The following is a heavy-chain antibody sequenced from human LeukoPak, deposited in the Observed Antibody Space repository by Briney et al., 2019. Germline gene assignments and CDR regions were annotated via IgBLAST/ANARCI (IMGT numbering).Heavy chain of an antibody. Sequence: GGSLRLSCAASGFTFSSYGMHWVRQAPGKGLEWVAFIRYDGSNKYYADSVKGRFTISRDNSKNTLYLQMNSLRAEDTAVYYCAKDGYSSSWYGTLFDYWGQGTLATVSS. V-gene: IGHV3-30*02. CDR2: IRYDGSNK. CDR1: GFTFSSYG. CDR3: AKDGYSSSWYGTLFDY. D-gene: IGHD6-13*01. J-gene: IGHJ4*02.